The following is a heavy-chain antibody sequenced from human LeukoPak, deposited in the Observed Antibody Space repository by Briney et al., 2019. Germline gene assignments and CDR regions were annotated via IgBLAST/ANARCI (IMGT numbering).Heavy chain of an antibody. Sequence: GGSLRLSCAASGFTFSSYSMYWVRQAPGKGLEYVSAISSNGGSTYYANSVKGRFTISRDNAKNSLYLQMNSLRDEDTAVYYCARGVSRIFDYWGQGTLVTVSS. CDR3: ARGVSRIFDY. V-gene: IGHV3-64*01. D-gene: IGHD2/OR15-2a*01. CDR2: ISSNGGST. J-gene: IGHJ4*02. CDR1: GFTFSSYS.